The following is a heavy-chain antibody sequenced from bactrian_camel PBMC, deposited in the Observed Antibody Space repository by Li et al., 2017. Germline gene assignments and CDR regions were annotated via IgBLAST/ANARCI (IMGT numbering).Heavy chain of an antibody. CDR1: GFSFSSYY. V-gene: IGHV3-2*01. Sequence: HVQLVESGGGLVQPGGSLRLSCAASGFSFSSYYMSWVRQAPGKGLEWVSGIYTDGSMTYYADSVKGRFTISQDNAKNIIYLQTSSLTPDDTAMYYCAAGTRIIVGDYCDGITNWGQGTQVTVS. D-gene: IGHD4*01. J-gene: IGHJ4*01. CDR3: AAGTRIIVGDYCDGITN. CDR2: IYTDGSMT.